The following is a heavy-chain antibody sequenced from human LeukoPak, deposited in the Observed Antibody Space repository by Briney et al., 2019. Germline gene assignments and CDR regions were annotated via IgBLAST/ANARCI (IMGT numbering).Heavy chain of an antibody. J-gene: IGHJ5*02. CDR3: ASTNCSSAGCYGANWFDP. CDR1: GGSIGSGDYY. D-gene: IGHD2-2*01. V-gene: IGHV4-30-4*08. CDR2: IYYSGNT. Sequence: PSQTLSLTCTVSGGSIGSGDYYWSWIRQPPGKGLEWIGYIYYSGNTFHYNPSLKSRVNISVDTSKNQFSLRLSSVTAVDTAVYYCASTNCSSAGCYGANWFDPWGQGTLVTVSS.